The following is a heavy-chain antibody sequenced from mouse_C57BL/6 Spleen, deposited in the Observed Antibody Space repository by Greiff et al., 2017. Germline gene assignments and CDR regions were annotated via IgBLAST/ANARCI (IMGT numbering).Heavy chain of an antibody. CDR2: IYPGSGNT. J-gene: IGHJ4*01. Sequence: VKLMESGAELVRPGASVKLSCKASGYTFTDYYINWVKQRPGQGLEWIARIYPGSGNTYYNEKFKGKATLTAEKSSSTAYMQLSSLTSEDSAVYFCARDSLLPYAMDYWGQGTSVTVSS. D-gene: IGHD6-5*01. CDR1: GYTFTDYY. CDR3: ARDSLLPYAMDY. V-gene: IGHV1-76*01.